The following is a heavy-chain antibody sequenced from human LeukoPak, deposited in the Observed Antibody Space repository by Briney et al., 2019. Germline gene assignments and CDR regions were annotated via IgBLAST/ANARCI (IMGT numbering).Heavy chain of an antibody. J-gene: IGHJ4*02. D-gene: IGHD3-16*02. V-gene: IGHV3-21*01. Sequence: PGGSLRLSCAASGFTFSSYSMNWVRQAPGKGLEWVSSISSSSSYIYYADSVKGRFTISRDNAKNSLYLQMNSLRAEDTAVYYCARESLAARTFDYWGQGTLVTVSS. CDR3: ARESLAARTFDY. CDR2: ISSSSSYI. CDR1: GFTFSSYS.